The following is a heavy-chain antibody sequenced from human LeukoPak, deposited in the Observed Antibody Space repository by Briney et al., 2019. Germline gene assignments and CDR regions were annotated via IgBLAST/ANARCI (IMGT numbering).Heavy chain of an antibody. CDR3: ARAWAAAGRSYYFDY. Sequence: PSETLPLTCAVYGGSFSGYYWSWIRQPPGKGLEWIGEINHSGSTNYNPSLKSRVTISVDTSKNQFSLKLSSVTAADTAVYYCARAWAAAGRSYYFDYWGQGTLVTVSS. CDR1: GGSFSGYY. V-gene: IGHV4-34*01. J-gene: IGHJ4*02. CDR2: INHSGST. D-gene: IGHD6-13*01.